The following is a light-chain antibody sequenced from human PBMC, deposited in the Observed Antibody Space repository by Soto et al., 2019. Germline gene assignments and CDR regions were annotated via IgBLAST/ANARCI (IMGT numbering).Light chain of an antibody. J-gene: IGLJ2*01. CDR3: QTWGSGIRV. CDR1: TGHSSNV. V-gene: IGLV4-69*01. Sequence: QSVLTQSPSASASLGASVKLTCTLTTGHSSNVIAWHQQQPEKGPRYLMKLNSDGSHIKGDGIPDRFSGSSSGAERYLTISSLQSEDEADYCCQTWGSGIRVFGGGTQLTVL. CDR2: LNSDGSH.